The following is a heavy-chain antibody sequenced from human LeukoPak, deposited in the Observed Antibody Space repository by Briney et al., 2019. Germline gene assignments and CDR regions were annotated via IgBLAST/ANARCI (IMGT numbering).Heavy chain of an antibody. V-gene: IGHV3-48*03. Sequence: GGSLRLSCAASGFTFSNYEMHWVRQAPGKGLEWVSYISSSGSDIYYADSVKGRFTISRDNAKNSLYLQMNRLRAEDTAVYYCTRDSDHVRDYWGQGTLVTVSS. D-gene: IGHD3-10*01. CDR3: TRDSDHVRDY. CDR1: GFTFSNYE. CDR2: ISSSGSDI. J-gene: IGHJ4*02.